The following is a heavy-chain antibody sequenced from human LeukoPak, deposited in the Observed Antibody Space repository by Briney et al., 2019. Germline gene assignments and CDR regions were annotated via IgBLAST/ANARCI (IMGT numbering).Heavy chain of an antibody. Sequence: GGSLRLSCAASGFTFSSYGMQWVRQAPGKGLEWVAVISYDGSNKYYADSVKGRFTISRDNSKNTLYLQMNSLRAEDTAVYYCAKDSRAGIRYFDWSTTRTHYGMDVWGKGTTVTVSS. V-gene: IGHV3-30*18. CDR2: ISYDGSNK. J-gene: IGHJ6*04. CDR1: GFTFSSYG. D-gene: IGHD3-9*01. CDR3: AKDSRAGIRYFDWSTTRTHYGMDV.